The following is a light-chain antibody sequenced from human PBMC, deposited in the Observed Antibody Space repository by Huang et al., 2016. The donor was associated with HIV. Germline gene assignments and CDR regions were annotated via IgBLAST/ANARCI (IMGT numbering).Light chain of an antibody. CDR1: QGISSY. J-gene: IGKJ4*01. V-gene: IGKV1-9*01. Sequence: IQLTQSPSSLSASVGDRVTITCRASQGISSYLAWYQQKPGKAPNLLIYPAFTLQSGVPSRFSGSGSGTDFTLTISSLQPEDFGTYYCQQLNSYPLTFGGGPRWRSN. CDR2: PAF. CDR3: QQLNSYPLT.